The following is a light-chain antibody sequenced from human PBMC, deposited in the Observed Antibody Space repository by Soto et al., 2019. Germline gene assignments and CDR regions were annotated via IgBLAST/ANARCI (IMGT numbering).Light chain of an antibody. J-gene: IGKJ1*01. Sequence: AIQMTQSPSSLSASVGDRVTITCRASQGIRDDLGWYQQKPGKAPKLLIYAASTLASGVPSRFSGSGSGTAFTLTISSLQPEDFATYYCLQDYIYTWTFGQGTKVEIK. V-gene: IGKV1-6*01. CDR1: QGIRDD. CDR2: AAS. CDR3: LQDYIYTWT.